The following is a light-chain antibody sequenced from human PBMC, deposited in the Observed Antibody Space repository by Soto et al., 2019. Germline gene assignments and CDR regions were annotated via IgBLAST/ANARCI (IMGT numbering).Light chain of an antibody. J-gene: IGKJ1*01. V-gene: IGKV1-5*01. CDR3: QQYDSSWT. CDR2: DAS. CDR1: QSISGW. Sequence: DIQMTQSPSTLSASVGDRVTITCRASQSISGWLAWYQQKPGKAPKLLIYDASSLESGGPSRFSGSGSGTEFLLTISSQQPDDFATSYCQQYDSSWTFGQGTKVEIK.